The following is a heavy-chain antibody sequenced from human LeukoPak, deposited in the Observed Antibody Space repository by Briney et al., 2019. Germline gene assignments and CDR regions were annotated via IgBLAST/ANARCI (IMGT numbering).Heavy chain of an antibody. CDR2: IKQDGSEK. CDR3: ARIGYDSSGYLI. Sequence: SGGSLRLSCAASGFSFNNAWMSWVRQAPGKGLEWVANIKQDGSEKYYVDSVKGRFTISRDNAKNSLYLQMNSLRAEDTAVYYCARIGYDSSGYLIWGQGTMVTVSS. J-gene: IGHJ3*02. V-gene: IGHV3-7*05. CDR1: GFSFNNAW. D-gene: IGHD3-22*01.